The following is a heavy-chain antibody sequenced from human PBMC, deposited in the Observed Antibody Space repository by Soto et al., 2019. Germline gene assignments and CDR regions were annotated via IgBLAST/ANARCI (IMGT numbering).Heavy chain of an antibody. V-gene: IGHV5-51*01. CDR2: IYPGDSDS. Sequence: PCGLLKISWKGTRDSFTSYCVGRVRQMPRKCLEWMGIIYPGDSDSRYSPSFQGHVTISADNSISPAYLQRSSLKASDTAMYYCATLRDRNAFDIWGQGTMVTVSS. CDR1: RDSFTSYC. CDR3: ATLRDRNAFDI. J-gene: IGHJ3*02.